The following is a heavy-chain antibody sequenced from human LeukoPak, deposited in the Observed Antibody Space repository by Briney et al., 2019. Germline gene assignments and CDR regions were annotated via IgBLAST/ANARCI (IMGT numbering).Heavy chain of an antibody. CDR1: GFTFSSYS. V-gene: IGHV3-21*01. J-gene: IGHJ4*02. D-gene: IGHD1-14*01. CDR3: AREPEDTGFDY. Sequence: GGSLRLSCAASGFTFSSYSMNWVRQAPGKGLEWVSSISSSSSYIYYADSVKGRFIISRDNAKNSLYLQMNSLRAEDTAVYYCAREPEDTGFDYWGQGTLVTVSS. CDR2: ISSSSSYI.